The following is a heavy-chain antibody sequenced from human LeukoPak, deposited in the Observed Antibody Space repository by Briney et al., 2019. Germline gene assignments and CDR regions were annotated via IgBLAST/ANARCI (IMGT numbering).Heavy chain of an antibody. CDR2: IYSSGST. CDR1: GASISSGSNY. J-gene: IGHJ3*02. Sequence: PSETLSLTCRVSGASISSGSNYWGWFRQPQGKTLEWIGSIYSSGSTYYNPSLKSRVIIIIDTPKSHFSLTLSSVTAADTAVYYCARSDGYGLVGIWGQGTMVTVSS. CDR3: ARSDGYGLVGI. V-gene: IGHV4-39*07. D-gene: IGHD3-10*01.